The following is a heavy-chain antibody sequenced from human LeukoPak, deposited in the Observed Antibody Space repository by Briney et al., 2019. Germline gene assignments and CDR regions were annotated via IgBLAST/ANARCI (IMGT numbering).Heavy chain of an antibody. CDR3: ARDRRIHSVVGATRRDAFDI. CDR2: ISSSSSYI. V-gene: IGHV3-21*01. Sequence: GGSLRLSCASSGFTFSSYSMNWVRQAPGKGLEWVSSISSSSSYIYYADSVKGRFTISRDNAKNSLYLQMNSLRAEDTAVYYCARDRRIHSVVGATRRDAFDIWGQGTMVTVSS. CDR1: GFTFSSYS. J-gene: IGHJ3*02. D-gene: IGHD1-26*01.